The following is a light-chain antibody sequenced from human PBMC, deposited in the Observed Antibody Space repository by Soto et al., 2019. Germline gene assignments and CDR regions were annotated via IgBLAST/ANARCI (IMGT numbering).Light chain of an antibody. CDR1: LPISNY. J-gene: IGKJ4*01. CDR3: RKYNSAPRT. Sequence: DIQMTQSPSFLSASVRDSVIITCRASLPISNYLAWYQQKPGKIPNLLIYAASTLQAGVPSRLSGSGSGTAFPLTISSLPPEDVAEYYCRKYNSAPRTFGGGTKVEIK. CDR2: AAS. V-gene: IGKV1-27*01.